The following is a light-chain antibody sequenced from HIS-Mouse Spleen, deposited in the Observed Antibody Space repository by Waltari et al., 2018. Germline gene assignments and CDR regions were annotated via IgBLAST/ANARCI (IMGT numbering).Light chain of an antibody. CDR1: KLGDKY. J-gene: IGLJ2*01. CDR2: QDS. Sequence: SYELTQPPSVSVSPGQTASITCSGDKLGDKYACWYQQKPGKSPVLVIYQDSKRPSGIPERFSGSNSWNTATLTISGTQAMDEADYYCQAWDSSYSVFGGGTKLTVL. CDR3: QAWDSSYSV. V-gene: IGLV3-1*01.